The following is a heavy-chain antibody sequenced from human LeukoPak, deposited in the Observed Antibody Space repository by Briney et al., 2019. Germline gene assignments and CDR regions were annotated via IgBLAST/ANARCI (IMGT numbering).Heavy chain of an antibody. CDR3: AKSPWSGGGWSDY. CDR2: ISYDGSNK. J-gene: IGHJ4*02. Sequence: GRSLRLSCAASGFTFSSYAMHWVRQAPGKGLEWVAVISYDGSNKYYADSVKGRFTISRDNSKNTQYLQMNSLRPADTAVYYCAKSPWSGGGWSDYWGQGTLVTVSS. CDR1: GFTFSSYA. V-gene: IGHV3-30*04. D-gene: IGHD6-19*01.